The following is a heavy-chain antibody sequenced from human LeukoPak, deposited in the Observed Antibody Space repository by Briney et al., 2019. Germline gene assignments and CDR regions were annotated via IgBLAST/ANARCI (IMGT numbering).Heavy chain of an antibody. CDR1: GYTFTGYY. V-gene: IGHV1-2*02. CDR3: ARDGVDSNSSPRVGKDY. D-gene: IGHD3-3*01. J-gene: IGHJ4*02. CDR2: INPNSGGT. Sequence: ASVTVSYKASGYTFTGYYMHWVRQAPAQGLEWMGWINPNSGGTNYAQTFQSRVTMTRVTSISTASMELSRLRSDDTAVYYCARDGVDSNSSPRVGKDYWGQGTLVTVSS.